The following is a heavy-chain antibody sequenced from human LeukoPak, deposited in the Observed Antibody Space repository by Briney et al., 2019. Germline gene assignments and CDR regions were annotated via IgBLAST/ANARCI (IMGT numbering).Heavy chain of an antibody. CDR1: GGSVSSTNW. J-gene: IGHJ4*02. CDR2: VHLDGRT. V-gene: IGHV4-4*02. Sequence: TSETLSLTCGVSGGSVSSTNWWTWIRQPPGKGLEWIGEVHLDGRTNFNPSLKSRLTMSVDLSENHVSLKLTSVTAADTAVYYCAREGGFYRPLDYSGLGTLVTVSS. CDR3: AREGGFYRPLDY. D-gene: IGHD6-25*01.